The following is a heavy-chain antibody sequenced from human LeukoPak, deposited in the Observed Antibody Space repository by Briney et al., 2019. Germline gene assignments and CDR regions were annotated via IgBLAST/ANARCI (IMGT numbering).Heavy chain of an antibody. CDR2: ISNSGTYI. CDR3: ARHMTPESTTPYYYGMDV. Sequence: PGGSLRLSCAASGFIFSSYSMNWVRQAPGKGLEWVSSISNSGTYIFYADSVRGRFTMSRDNGKNSLFLQMNSLRAEDTAVYFCARHMTPESTTPYYYGMDVWGQGTTVTVSS. D-gene: IGHD2-15*01. J-gene: IGHJ6*02. CDR1: GFIFSSYS. V-gene: IGHV3-21*01.